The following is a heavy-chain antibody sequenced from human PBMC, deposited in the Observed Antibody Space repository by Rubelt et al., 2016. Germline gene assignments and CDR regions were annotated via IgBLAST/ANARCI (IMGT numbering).Heavy chain of an antibody. CDR3: AGGSQVGDG. J-gene: IGHJ1*01. CDR1: GFTFSTYA. D-gene: IGHD2-15*01. CDR2: LYTGGGT. Sequence: EVQLLESGGGLVQRGGSLRLSCAASGFTFSTYAMSWVRQAPGKGLEWVSVLYTGGGTYYADSGKGRFTISRDNYKNTVYLEVNSLAGGAAAVYYCAGGSQVGDGWGQGTLVTVSS. V-gene: IGHV3-23*03.